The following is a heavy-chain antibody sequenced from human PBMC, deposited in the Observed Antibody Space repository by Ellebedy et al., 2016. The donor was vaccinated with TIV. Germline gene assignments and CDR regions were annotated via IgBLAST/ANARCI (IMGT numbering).Heavy chain of an antibody. CDR2: ISSNSYYI. D-gene: IGHD1-26*01. CDR1: GFTFSRYS. V-gene: IGHV3-21*01. J-gene: IGHJ4*02. Sequence: GESLKISCAASGFTFSRYSMNWVRQAPGKGLEWVSTISSNSYYIYYADSVKGRFTISRDNAKNSVYLQMDTLRPEDTAVYYCARDASYTLPAGIDYWGQGSLVTVSS. CDR3: ARDASYTLPAGIDY.